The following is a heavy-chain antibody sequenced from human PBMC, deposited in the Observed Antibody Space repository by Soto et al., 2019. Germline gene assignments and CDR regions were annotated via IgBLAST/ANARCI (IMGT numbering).Heavy chain of an antibody. Sequence: SVKVSCKASGGTFSSYAISWVRHAPGQGLEWMGGIIPIFGTANYAQKFQGRVTITADESTSTAYMELSSLRSEDTAVYYCARATANIDLGYCSGGSCYAYYYYGMDVWG. V-gene: IGHV1-69*13. CDR1: GGTFSSYA. CDR3: ARATANIDLGYCSGGSCYAYYYYGMDV. CDR2: IIPIFGTA. J-gene: IGHJ6*02. D-gene: IGHD2-15*01.